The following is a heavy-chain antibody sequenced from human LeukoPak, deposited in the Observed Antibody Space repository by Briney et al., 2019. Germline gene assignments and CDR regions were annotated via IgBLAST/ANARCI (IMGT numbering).Heavy chain of an antibody. CDR3: ARYRLVSFDY. J-gene: IGHJ4*02. D-gene: IGHD3-9*01. CDR2: ISSSSSYI. CDR1: GFTFNSYS. V-gene: IGHV3-21*01. Sequence: GGSLRLSCAASGFTFNSYSMNWVRQAPGKGLEWVSSISSSSSYIYYADSVKGRFTISRDNAKNSLYLQMNSLRAEDTAVYYCARYRLVSFDYWGQGTLVTVSS.